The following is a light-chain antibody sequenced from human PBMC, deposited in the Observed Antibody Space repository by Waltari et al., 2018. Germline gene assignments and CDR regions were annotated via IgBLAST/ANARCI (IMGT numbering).Light chain of an antibody. Sequence: PEEAGQLPGLLNYEDRKRQSGIRERFSASSSGTMATLTIRGVQVEDEADYYCYSTDSSGDIWLFGGGTKLTVL. J-gene: IGLJ3*02. CDR2: EDR. V-gene: IGLV3-10*01. CDR3: YSTDSSGDIWL.